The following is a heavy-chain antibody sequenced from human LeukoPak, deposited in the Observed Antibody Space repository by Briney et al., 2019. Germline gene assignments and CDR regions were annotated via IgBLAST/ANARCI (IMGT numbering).Heavy chain of an antibody. D-gene: IGHD6-19*01. CDR3: AKDNRRHYTSGPNPDSLH. J-gene: IGHJ4*02. V-gene: IGHV3-21*04. Sequence: GGSLRLSCAASGFTFSSYSMNWVRQAPGKGLEWISSISSSSSYVYYADSVKGRFTISRDNAKNSLYLQMNSLRVEDTAFYYCAKDNRRHYTSGPNPDSLHWGQGALVTVSS. CDR2: ISSSSSYV. CDR1: GFTFSSYS.